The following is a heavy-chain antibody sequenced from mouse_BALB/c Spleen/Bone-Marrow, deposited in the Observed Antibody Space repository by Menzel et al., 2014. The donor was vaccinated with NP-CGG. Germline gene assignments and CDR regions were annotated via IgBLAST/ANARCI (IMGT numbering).Heavy chain of an antibody. Sequence: EVQLQESGPELVKPGASVKISCKTSGYSFTGYFMNWVMQSYGKSLEWIGRINPYNGDTFYNQKFKGKATLTVDKSSSTAHMELRSLASEDSAVYYCARDYYDYYFDYWGQGTTLTVSS. V-gene: IGHV1-20*02. CDR1: GYSFTGYF. J-gene: IGHJ2*01. D-gene: IGHD2-4*01. CDR3: ARDYYDYYFDY. CDR2: INPYNGDT.